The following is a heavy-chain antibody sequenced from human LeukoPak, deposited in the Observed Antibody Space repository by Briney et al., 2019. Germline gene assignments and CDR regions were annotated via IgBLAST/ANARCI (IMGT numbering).Heavy chain of an antibody. V-gene: IGHV3-48*03. CDR2: ICSSGSTI. D-gene: IGHD3-22*01. CDR3: ASAGDYYDSSGYDY. J-gene: IGHJ4*02. CDR1: GFTFSSYE. Sequence: PGGSLRLSCAASGFTFSSYEMNWVRQAPGKGLEWASYICSSGSTIYYADSVKGRFTISRDNSKNSLYLQMNSLRAEDTAVYYCASAGDYYDSSGYDYWGQGTLVTVSS.